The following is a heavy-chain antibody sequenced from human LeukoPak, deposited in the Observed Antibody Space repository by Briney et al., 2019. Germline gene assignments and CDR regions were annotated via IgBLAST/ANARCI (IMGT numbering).Heavy chain of an antibody. V-gene: IGHV3-11*01. Sequence: GGSLRLSCAASGFTFSDYYMSWIRQAPGKGLEWVSYISSSGSTIYYADSVKGRFTISRDNAKNSLYLQMNSLRAEVTAVYYCARDHYYDSSGYFLGYWGQGTLATVSS. J-gene: IGHJ4*02. D-gene: IGHD3-22*01. CDR3: ARDHYYDSSGYFLGY. CDR1: GFTFSDYY. CDR2: ISSSGSTI.